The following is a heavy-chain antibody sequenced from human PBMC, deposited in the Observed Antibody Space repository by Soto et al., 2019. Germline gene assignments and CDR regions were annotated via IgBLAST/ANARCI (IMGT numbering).Heavy chain of an antibody. Sequence: QITLKESGPTLVKPTQTLTLTCTFSGFSLSTSGVDVGWIRQPPGKALEWLALIYWDDDKRYKPSLKSRITITKGTSRNQVVLTMTNMDPLDTATYYCAHRSHYSNSTEYFFDYWGQGPLVTVSS. D-gene: IGHD6-6*01. J-gene: IGHJ4*02. CDR2: IYWDDDK. CDR3: AHRSHYSNSTEYFFDY. V-gene: IGHV2-5*02. CDR1: GFSLSTSGVD.